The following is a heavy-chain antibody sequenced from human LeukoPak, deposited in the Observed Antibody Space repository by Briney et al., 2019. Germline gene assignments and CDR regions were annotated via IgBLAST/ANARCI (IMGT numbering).Heavy chain of an antibody. V-gene: IGHV1-18*01. D-gene: IGHD3-9*01. J-gene: IGHJ4*02. Sequence: GASVKVSCKASGYTFTSYGISWVRQAPGQGLEWMGWISAYNGNTNYAQKLQGRVTMTTDTSTSTAYKELRSLRSDDTAVYYCARLRYFDWLWYFDYWGQGTLVTVSS. CDR3: ARLRYFDWLWYFDY. CDR2: ISAYNGNT. CDR1: GYTFTSYG.